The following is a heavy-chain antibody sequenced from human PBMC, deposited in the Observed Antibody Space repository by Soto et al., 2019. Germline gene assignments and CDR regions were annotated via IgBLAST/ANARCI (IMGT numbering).Heavy chain of an antibody. CDR2: ISSNGGST. CDR1: GFTFSSYA. CDR3: ARHGTYDSSVPGYGMDV. Sequence: EVQLVESGGGLVQPGGSLRLSCAASGFTFSSYAMHWVRQAPGKGLEYVSAISSNGGSTYYANSVKGRFTISRDNSKNTLYLQMGSLSAEDRAVYYCARHGTYDSSVPGYGMDVWGQGTPVTVSS. D-gene: IGHD3-22*01. V-gene: IGHV3-64*01. J-gene: IGHJ6*02.